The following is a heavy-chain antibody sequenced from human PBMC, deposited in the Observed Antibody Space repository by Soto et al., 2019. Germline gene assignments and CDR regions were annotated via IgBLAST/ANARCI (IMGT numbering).Heavy chain of an antibody. D-gene: IGHD4-17*01. Sequence: EVQLVESGGGLVQPGGSLRLSCAVSGFTFSSYWMSWVRQAPGKGLEWVANIKQDGSEKYYVDSVKGRFTISRDNPKNSLYLQMNSQRAEDTAVYYCARDMPYGDSHEYWGQGTLVTVSS. CDR3: ARDMPYGDSHEY. CDR2: IKQDGSEK. J-gene: IGHJ4*02. CDR1: GFTFSSYW. V-gene: IGHV3-7*03.